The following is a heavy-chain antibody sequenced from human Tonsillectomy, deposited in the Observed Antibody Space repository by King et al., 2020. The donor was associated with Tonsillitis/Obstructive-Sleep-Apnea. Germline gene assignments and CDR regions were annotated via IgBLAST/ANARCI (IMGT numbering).Heavy chain of an antibody. D-gene: IGHD3-3*02. Sequence: LQLQASGPGLVKPSETLSLTCTVSGGSINNNNYYWAWMRQPPGKGPEWIGTMYYTGSTYYNPSLKTRVTISVDTSKNQFSLRLSSVAAADTALYYCARLAFLDYLPVYYFDYWGQGTLVTVSA. CDR1: GGSINNNNYY. V-gene: IGHV4-39*01. CDR2: MYYTGST. J-gene: IGHJ4*02. CDR3: ARLAFLDYLPVYYFDY.